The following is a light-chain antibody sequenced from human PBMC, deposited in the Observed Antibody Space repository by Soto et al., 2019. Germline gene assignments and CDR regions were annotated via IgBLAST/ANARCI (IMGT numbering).Light chain of an antibody. CDR3: AAWDDTVRSYV. CDR2: RND. J-gene: IGLJ1*01. CDR1: IYNIGNNY. V-gene: IGLV1-47*01. Sequence: QPVLTQPSSVSGTPGQGVTISCSGSIYNIGNNYVYWFQQLPGTAPKVLTNRNDQRPSGVPDRFSGSKSGTSASLAISGLRSEDEADYYCAAWDDTVRSYVFGTGTKVTVL.